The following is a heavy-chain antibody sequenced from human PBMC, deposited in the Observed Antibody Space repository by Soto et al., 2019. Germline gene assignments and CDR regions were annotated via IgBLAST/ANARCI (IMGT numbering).Heavy chain of an antibody. CDR1: GFTCDDYA. V-gene: IGHV3-9*01. CDR3: VKDESINWYSGHFRH. D-gene: IGHD6-13*01. J-gene: IGHJ1*01. Sequence: SMRLSCAASGFTCDDYAMHWVRKVPGKGLEWVSGINWNSGSIGYGDSVKGRFAISRDNAKNSLHLQMNSLSAEDTAFYYCVKDESINWYSGHFRHWGQGTLVTVSS. CDR2: INWNSGSI.